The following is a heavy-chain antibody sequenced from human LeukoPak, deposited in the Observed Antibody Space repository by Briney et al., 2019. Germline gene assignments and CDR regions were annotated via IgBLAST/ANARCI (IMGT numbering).Heavy chain of an antibody. J-gene: IGHJ5*02. CDR1: GGSISSYY. Sequence: SETLSLTCTVSGGSISSYYWSWIRQPPGKGLEWIGYIYYSGSTNYNPSLKSRVTISVDTSKNQFSLKLSSVTAADTAVYYCAREGYCSGGSCLGPWGQGTLVTVSS. CDR3: AREGYCSGGSCLGP. CDR2: IYYSGST. D-gene: IGHD2-15*01. V-gene: IGHV4-59*08.